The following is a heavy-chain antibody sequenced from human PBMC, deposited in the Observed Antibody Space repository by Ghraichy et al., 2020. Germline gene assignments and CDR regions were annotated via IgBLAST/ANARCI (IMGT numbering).Heavy chain of an antibody. J-gene: IGHJ1*01. V-gene: IGHV3-7*03. Sequence: GGSLRLSCAGSGFIFSSSWMSWVRQAPGKGLEWVANIKEDGSEKYYADSVKGRFSISRDNAKNSLYLQMNSLRAEDTAVYYCARGPSYCGGGCYQYFQHWGQGTLVTVSS. CDR2: IKEDGSEK. CDR3: ARGPSYCGGGCYQYFQH. CDR1: GFIFSSSW. D-gene: IGHD2-21*02.